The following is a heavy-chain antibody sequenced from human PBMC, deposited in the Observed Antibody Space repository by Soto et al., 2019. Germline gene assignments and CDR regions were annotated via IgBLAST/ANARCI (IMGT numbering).Heavy chain of an antibody. CDR1: GYIFTSYW. Sequence: GESLKISCNGSGYIFTSYWIGWVRQMPGKGLEWMGIIYPGDSDTRYSPSFQGQVTISADKSISTAYLQWSSLKASDTAMYYCARTYYDFWSGYPISYYYYYGMDVWGQGTTVTVSS. V-gene: IGHV5-51*01. CDR2: IYPGDSDT. CDR3: ARTYYDFWSGYPISYYYYYGMDV. J-gene: IGHJ6*02. D-gene: IGHD3-3*01.